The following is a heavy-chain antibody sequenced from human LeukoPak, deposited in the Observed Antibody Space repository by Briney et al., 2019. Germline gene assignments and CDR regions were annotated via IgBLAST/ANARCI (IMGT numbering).Heavy chain of an antibody. CDR2: IYDSGTP. CDR1: GDSIMRRGYF. Sequence: SETLSLTCTVSGDSIMRRGYFWTWIRQYPGKGLEWIGYIYDSGTPFYNPSLESRLTMSIDTSKSHFPLKLSSVTAADTAVYYCAREDCSSTSCYNYYYYYGMDVWGQGTTVTVSS. J-gene: IGHJ6*02. CDR3: AREDCSSTSCYNYYYYYGMDV. V-gene: IGHV4-31*03. D-gene: IGHD2-2*01.